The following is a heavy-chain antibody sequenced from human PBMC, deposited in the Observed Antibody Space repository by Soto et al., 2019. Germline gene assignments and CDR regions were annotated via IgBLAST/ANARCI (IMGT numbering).Heavy chain of an antibody. Sequence: QAQLVQSGAEVKKPGSSVKVSCKASGGTFSSYAISWVRQAPGQGLEWMGGIIPIVGTANYAQKFQGRVTITADESTSTAYMELSRLRSEDTAVYYCARYYYSSFWYYYYGMDVWGQGTTVTVSS. CDR3: ARYYYSSFWYYYYGMDV. J-gene: IGHJ6*02. CDR2: IIPIVGTA. D-gene: IGHD3-10*01. V-gene: IGHV1-69*01. CDR1: GGTFSSYA.